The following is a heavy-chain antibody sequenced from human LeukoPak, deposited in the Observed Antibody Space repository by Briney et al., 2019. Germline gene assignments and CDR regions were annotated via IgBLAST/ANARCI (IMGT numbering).Heavy chain of an antibody. CDR1: GFTFSSYE. D-gene: IGHD3-9*01. CDR2: ISSSGSTI. CDR3: ARAMGTYYDILTGYYAGYYYYMDV. J-gene: IGHJ6*03. V-gene: IGHV3-48*03. Sequence: GGSLRLSCAASGFTFSSYEMNWVRQAPGKGLEWVSYISSSGSTIYYADSVKGRFTISRDNAKNSLYLQMNSLRAEDTAVYYCARAMGTYYDILTGYYAGYYYYMDVWGKGTTVTISS.